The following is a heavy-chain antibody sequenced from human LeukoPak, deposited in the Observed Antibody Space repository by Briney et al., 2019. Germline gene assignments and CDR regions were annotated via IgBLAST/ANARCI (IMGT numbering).Heavy chain of an antibody. CDR3: ARTGYHYGSGSHYAFDI. V-gene: IGHV5-51*01. CDR1: GYTFINQW. CDR2: IYPGDSDT. D-gene: IGHD3-10*01. Sequence: GESLEISCDASGYTFINQWIGWLRQMPGKGLEWMGIIYPGDSDTRYNPSFRGQVTISVDKSITTTYLQWSSLKASDTAMYYCARTGYHYGSGSHYAFDIWGQGTVVTVSS. J-gene: IGHJ3*02.